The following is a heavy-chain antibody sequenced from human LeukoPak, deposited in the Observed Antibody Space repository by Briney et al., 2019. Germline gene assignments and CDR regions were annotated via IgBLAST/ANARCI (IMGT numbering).Heavy chain of an antibody. CDR2: INPSGAGT. V-gene: IGHV1-46*01. CDR1: GYTFTNYY. D-gene: IGHD3-22*01. Sequence: ASVKVSCKASGYTFTNYYMHWVRQAPGQGLEWMGIINPSGAGTSYAQKFQGRVTMTRDMSTSTVYMELSSLRSDDTAVYYCARAAENKSYYYDSSGYYRHAFDIWGQGTMVTVSS. CDR3: ARAAENKSYYYDSSGYYRHAFDI. J-gene: IGHJ3*02.